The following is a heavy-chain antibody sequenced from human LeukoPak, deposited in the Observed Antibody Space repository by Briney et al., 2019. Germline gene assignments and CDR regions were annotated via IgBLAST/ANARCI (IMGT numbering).Heavy chain of an antibody. J-gene: IGHJ4*02. V-gene: IGHV6-1*01. Sequence: SQTLSLTCAISGDSVSSNSAAWNWIRQSPSRGLEWLGRTYYRSKWYNDYAVSVKSRITINPDTSKNQFSLKLSSVTAADTAVYYCARTLWFGESDLWDYWGQGTLVTVSS. CDR2: TYYRSKWYN. CDR3: ARTLWFGESDLWDY. D-gene: IGHD3-10*01. CDR1: GDSVSSNSAA.